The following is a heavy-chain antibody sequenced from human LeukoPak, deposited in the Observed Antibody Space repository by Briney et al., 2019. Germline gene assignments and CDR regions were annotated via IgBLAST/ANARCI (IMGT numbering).Heavy chain of an antibody. CDR1: GFTFSSYA. J-gene: IGHJ4*02. CDR3: AAWLHRY. D-gene: IGHD5-24*01. CDR2: ISSSSSYI. Sequence: GGSLRLSCAASGFTFSSYAMKWVRQAPGKGLEWVSFISSSSSYIYYADSVKGRFTISRDNAKNSLYLQMNSLRAEDTAVYYCAAWLHRYWGQGTLVTVSS. V-gene: IGHV3-21*01.